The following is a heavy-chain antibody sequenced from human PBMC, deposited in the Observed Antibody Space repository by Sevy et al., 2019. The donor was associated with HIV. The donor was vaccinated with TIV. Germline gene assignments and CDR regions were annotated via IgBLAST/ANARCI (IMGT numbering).Heavy chain of an antibody. V-gene: IGHV4-31*03. J-gene: IGHJ4*02. D-gene: IGHD3-9*01. CDR3: AKVVPDYDFLTVYRHYFQD. Sequence: SETLSLTCTVSGGSIRSSGDYWSWIPQHPGKGLEWIAYIYHSGSTYSNPSLKSRLTISVDTSKNQLSLRLTSVTAADTAVYYCAKVVPDYDFLTVYRHYFQDWGQGTLVTVSS. CDR1: GGSIRSSGDY. CDR2: IYHSGST.